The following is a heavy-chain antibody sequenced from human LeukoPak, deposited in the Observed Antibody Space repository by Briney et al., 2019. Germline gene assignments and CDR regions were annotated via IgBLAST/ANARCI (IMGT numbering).Heavy chain of an antibody. Sequence: SETLSLTCTVSGGSISSSSYYWGWIRQPPGKGLEWIGSIYYSGSTYYNPSLKSRVTISVDTSKNQFSLKLSSVTAADTAVYYCAREGSYVDTAMGLDYWGQGTLVTVSS. V-gene: IGHV4-39*07. CDR1: GGSISSSSYY. D-gene: IGHD5-18*01. J-gene: IGHJ4*02. CDR3: AREGSYVDTAMGLDY. CDR2: IYYSGST.